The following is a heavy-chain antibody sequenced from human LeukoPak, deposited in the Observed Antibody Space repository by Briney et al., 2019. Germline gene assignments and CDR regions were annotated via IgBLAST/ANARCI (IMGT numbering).Heavy chain of an antibody. CDR1: GGSISSSSYY. CDR3: ASSFNRYIAVAREH. D-gene: IGHD6-19*01. J-gene: IGHJ4*02. V-gene: IGHV4-39*01. Sequence: SETLSLTCTVSGGSISSSSYYWGWIRQPPGKGLEWIGSIYYSGSTYYNPSLKSRVTISVDTSKNQFSLKLSSVTAADTAAYYCASSFNRYIAVAREHWGQGTLVTVSS. CDR2: IYYSGST.